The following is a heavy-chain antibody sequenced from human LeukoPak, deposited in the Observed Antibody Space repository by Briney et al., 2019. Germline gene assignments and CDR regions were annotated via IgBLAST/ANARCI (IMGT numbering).Heavy chain of an antibody. J-gene: IGHJ5*02. D-gene: IGHD2-15*01. V-gene: IGHV1-2*02. Sequence: AASVKVSCKASGYTFTGYYMHWVRQAPGQGLEWMGWINPNSGGTNYAQKFQGRVTMTRDTSISTAYMELSSLRSEDTAVYYCARETHGPSIYCSGGSCYEGGSRFDPWGQGTLVTVSS. CDR1: GYTFTGYY. CDR2: INPNSGGT. CDR3: ARETHGPSIYCSGGSCYEGGSRFDP.